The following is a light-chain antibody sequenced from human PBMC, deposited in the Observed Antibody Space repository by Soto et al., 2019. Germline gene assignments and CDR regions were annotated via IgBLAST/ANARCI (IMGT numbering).Light chain of an antibody. CDR3: QQSYSTPLT. V-gene: IGKV1-39*01. J-gene: IGKJ4*01. CDR2: AAS. Sequence: DIQMTQSPSSLSASVGDRVTITCRASQSISSYLNWYQQKPGKAPKLLIYAASSLQSAVPSRFSGRGSGTDVTLTISSLQPEDFATYYCQQSYSTPLTVGGGTKVEIK. CDR1: QSISSY.